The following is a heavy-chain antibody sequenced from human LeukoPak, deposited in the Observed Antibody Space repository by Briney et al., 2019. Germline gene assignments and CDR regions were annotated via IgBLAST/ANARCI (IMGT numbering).Heavy chain of an antibody. CDR2: IHHSGST. CDR1: GGSISGDY. D-gene: IGHD3-16*01. CDR3: ARGQLPDYYFDY. Sequence: SETLSLTCAVYGGSISGDYWTWIRQPPGKGLEWIGEIHHSGSTSYNPSLKSRVTISIDTSKNQFSLKLTSVTAADTAVYYCARGQLPDYYFDYWGQGALVTVSS. V-gene: IGHV4-34*01. J-gene: IGHJ4*02.